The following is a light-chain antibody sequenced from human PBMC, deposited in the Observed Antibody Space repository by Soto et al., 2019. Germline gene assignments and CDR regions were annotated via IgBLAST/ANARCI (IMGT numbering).Light chain of an antibody. CDR2: TAS. Sequence: DIQMTQSPSSLSASVGDRVTITCRASQSISTYLNWYQQKPGKAPNLLIYTASSLQTGVPSRFSGSGSGTDFTLTISSLQPEDFAVYYCQQRSNWPSFGPGTKVDIK. J-gene: IGKJ3*01. V-gene: IGKV1-39*01. CDR3: QQRSNWPS. CDR1: QSISTY.